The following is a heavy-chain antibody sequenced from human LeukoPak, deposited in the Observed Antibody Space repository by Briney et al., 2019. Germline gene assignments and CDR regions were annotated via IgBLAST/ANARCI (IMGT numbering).Heavy chain of an antibody. Sequence: PGGPLRLSCAASGFTFDDYAMHWVRQAPGKGLEWVSGISWNSGSIGYADSVKGRFTISRDNAKNSLYLQMNSLRAEDTALYYCAKGRRFLEWWDSFDYWGQGTLVTVSS. V-gene: IGHV3-9*01. D-gene: IGHD3-3*01. CDR2: ISWNSGSI. CDR1: GFTFDDYA. CDR3: AKGRRFLEWWDSFDY. J-gene: IGHJ4*02.